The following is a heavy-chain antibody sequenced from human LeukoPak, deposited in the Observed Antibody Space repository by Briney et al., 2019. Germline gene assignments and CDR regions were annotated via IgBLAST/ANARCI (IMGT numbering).Heavy chain of an antibody. Sequence: ASVKVSCKASGYTFTSYYMHWVRQAPGQGLEWMGWINPNSGGTNYAQKFQGRVTMTRDTSISTAYMELSRLRSDDTAVYYCARGAYYYDSSGPFDYWGQGTLVTVSS. CDR1: GYTFTSYY. J-gene: IGHJ4*02. CDR2: INPNSGGT. CDR3: ARGAYYYDSSGPFDY. V-gene: IGHV1-2*02. D-gene: IGHD3-22*01.